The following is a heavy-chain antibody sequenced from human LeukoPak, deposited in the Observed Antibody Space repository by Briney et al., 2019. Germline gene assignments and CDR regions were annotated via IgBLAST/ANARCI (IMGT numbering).Heavy chain of an antibody. CDR1: GGSIISSSYC. Sequence: SETLSLTCTVSGGSIISSSYCWGWIRQPPGKGLEWIGSIYYSGSTYYNPSLKSRVTISVDTSKNQFSLKLSSVTAADTAVYYCARQGIVVVPAAMLALDYFDYWGQGTLVTVSS. J-gene: IGHJ4*02. CDR2: IYYSGST. V-gene: IGHV4-39*01. D-gene: IGHD2-2*01. CDR3: ARQGIVVVPAAMLALDYFDY.